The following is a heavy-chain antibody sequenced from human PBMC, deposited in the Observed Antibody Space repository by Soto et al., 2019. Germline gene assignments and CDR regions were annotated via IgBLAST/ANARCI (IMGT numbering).Heavy chain of an antibody. CDR1: GYTLSDYY. J-gene: IGHJ3*02. CDR2: FNPNSGDT. Sequence: GASVKVSCKASGYTLSDYYMHWVRQAPGQGXEWMGWFNPNSGDTNYAQKFQGWVTMTRDTSITTAYMELSRLKSDDTAVYYCAREGGGIAAAGAGNDAFDIWGQGTTVTVSS. V-gene: IGHV1-2*04. CDR3: AREGGGIAAAGAGNDAFDI. D-gene: IGHD6-13*01.